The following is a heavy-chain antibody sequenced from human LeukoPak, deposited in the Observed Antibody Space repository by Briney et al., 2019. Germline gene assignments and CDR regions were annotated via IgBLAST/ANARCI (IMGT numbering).Heavy chain of an antibody. CDR3: ARGYSCGWGYFYY. V-gene: IGHV4-59*01. D-gene: IGHD5-18*01. CDR2: IYYSGST. Sequence: SETLCLTCAVSGGSISSYYWRWIRQPPGKGLEWLGYIYYSGSTNYNPSLKSRVTISVDTSKNQFSLTVSSVTAADTAVYYCARGYSCGWGYFYYWGKGTLVSVSS. CDR1: GGSISSYY. J-gene: IGHJ4*02.